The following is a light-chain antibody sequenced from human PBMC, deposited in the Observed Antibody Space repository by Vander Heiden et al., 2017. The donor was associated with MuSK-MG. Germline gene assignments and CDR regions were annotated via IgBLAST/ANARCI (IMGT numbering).Light chain of an antibody. V-gene: IGLV2-23*02. J-gene: IGLJ3*02. CDR2: EVS. CDR3: CSYAGSSTWV. CDR1: SSDVGSYNL. Sequence: QSALTQPASVSRSPRQQITISCTGTSSDVGSYNLVSWYQQPPGKAPKLMIYEVSKRPSGVSNRFSGSKSGNTASLTISGLQAEDEADYYCCSYAGSSTWVFGGGTKLTVL.